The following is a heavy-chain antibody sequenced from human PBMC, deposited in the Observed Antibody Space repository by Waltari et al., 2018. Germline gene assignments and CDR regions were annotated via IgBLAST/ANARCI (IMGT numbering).Heavy chain of an antibody. CDR3: AREGFDRWGHFDY. Sequence: QVQLQESGPGLVKPSQTLSLTCTVSGGSISNGGYYWSWIRQHPGKGLEWIGYIYYSGTAYYIPALKSRVTMSVDTSKNQFSLDLSSVTAADTAVYYCAREGFDRWGHFDYWGQGTLVTVSS. CDR1: GGSISNGGYY. CDR2: IYYSGTA. D-gene: IGHD3-16*01. V-gene: IGHV4-31*03. J-gene: IGHJ4*02.